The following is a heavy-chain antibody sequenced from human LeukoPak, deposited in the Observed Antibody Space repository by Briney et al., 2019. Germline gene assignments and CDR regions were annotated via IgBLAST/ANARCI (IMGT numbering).Heavy chain of an antibody. D-gene: IGHD3-10*01. CDR3: ARAVTYFYGSVTYDWFDP. J-gene: IGHJ5*02. CDR1: GFTFSSYW. V-gene: IGHV3-74*01. Sequence: GGSLRLSCAASGFTFSSYWMHWVRQTPGKGLVWISRIKSDGSTIYADSVKGRFTIFRDNAKNTLYLQMNSLRAEDTAIYYCARAVTYFYGSVTYDWFDPWGQGTLVTVSS. CDR2: IKSDGST.